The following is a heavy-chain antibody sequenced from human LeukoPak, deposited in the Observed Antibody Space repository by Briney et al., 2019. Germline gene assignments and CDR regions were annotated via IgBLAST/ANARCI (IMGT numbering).Heavy chain of an antibody. Sequence: NAPQTLSLTCTVSGGSISSGGYYWGWIRQHPGKGLEWIGYIYYSGSTYYNPSLKSRVTISVDTSKNQFSLKLSSVTAADTAVYYCATPGYCSSTSCYGRGYYYYGMDVWGQGTTVTVSS. CDR2: IYYSGST. J-gene: IGHJ6*02. CDR3: ATPGYCSSTSCYGRGYYYYGMDV. V-gene: IGHV4-31*03. D-gene: IGHD2-2*01. CDR1: GGSISSGGYY.